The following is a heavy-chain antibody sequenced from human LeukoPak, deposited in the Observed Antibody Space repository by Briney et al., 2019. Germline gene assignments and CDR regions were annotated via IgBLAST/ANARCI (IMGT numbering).Heavy chain of an antibody. CDR3: ARVQLEAFDI. CDR2: IYHSGST. J-gene: IGHJ3*02. D-gene: IGHD1-1*01. V-gene: IGHV4-38-2*02. CDR1: GGSISSYY. Sequence: PSETLSLTCTVSGGSISSYYWGWIRQPPGKGLEWIGSIYHSGSTYYNPSLKSRVTISVDTSKNQFSLRLSSVTAADTAVYYCARVQLEAFDIWGQGTMVTVSS.